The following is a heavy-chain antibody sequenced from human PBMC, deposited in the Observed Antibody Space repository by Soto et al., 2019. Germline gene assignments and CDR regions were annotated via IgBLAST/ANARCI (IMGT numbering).Heavy chain of an antibody. CDR2: IYYSGTT. V-gene: IGHV4-39*02. J-gene: IGHJ5*01. CDR1: GGSVNSSSFY. CDR3: ARVDKTMVLPFFNS. Sequence: SETLSLTCTVSGGSVNSSSFYGGWIRQPPGKGLEWIGNIYYSGTTYYNPSLKSRVTISVDTSKNHFSLRLSSVTAADTAVYYCARVDKTMVLPFFNSWGQGTLVTVSS. D-gene: IGHD5-18*01.